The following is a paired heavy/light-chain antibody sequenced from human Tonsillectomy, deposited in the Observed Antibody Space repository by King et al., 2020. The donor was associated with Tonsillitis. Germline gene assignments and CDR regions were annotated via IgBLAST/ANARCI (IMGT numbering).Light chain of an antibody. Sequence: QSVLTQPPSVSAAPGQRVTISCSGGSSNIGNNYVSWYQQLPGTAPKLLIYENNKRPSGIPDRFSGSKSGTSATLGITGLQTGDEADYYCGTWDSSLSAYVFGTGTKVTVL. CDR1: SSNIGNNY. V-gene: IGLV1-51*02. CDR3: GTWDSSLSAYV. J-gene: IGLJ1*01. CDR2: ENN.
Heavy chain of an antibody. CDR1: GGTFSTYT. V-gene: IGHV1-69*01. CDR3: ARDQSRGDTFDI. J-gene: IGHJ3*02. CDR2: TVPIFDTA. D-gene: IGHD1-26*01. Sequence: QVQLVQSGAEVKKPGSSVKVSCKASGGTFSTYTISWVRQAPGHGPEWMGGTVPIFDTAKYAQKFQGRVTITADESTSTVYMELSSLRSEDTAVYYCARDQSRGDTFDIWGQGTTVTVSS.